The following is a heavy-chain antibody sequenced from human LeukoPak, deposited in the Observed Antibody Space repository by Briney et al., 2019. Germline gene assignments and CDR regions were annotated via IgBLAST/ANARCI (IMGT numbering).Heavy chain of an antibody. CDR3: ARGSMHFYQLYTDY. Sequence: GGSLRLSCAASGFTFSNYWVSWFRQAPGQGLEWVASIKQDGSERNYVDSVKGRFSISRDNAKNSLFLQLSSLRVEDTAVYYCARGSMHFYQLYTDYWGQGTLVTVSS. CDR1: GFTFSNYW. D-gene: IGHD1-1*01. CDR2: IKQDGSER. J-gene: IGHJ4*02. V-gene: IGHV3-7*01.